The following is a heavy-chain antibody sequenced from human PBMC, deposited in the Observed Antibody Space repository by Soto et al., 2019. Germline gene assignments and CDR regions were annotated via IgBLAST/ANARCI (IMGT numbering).Heavy chain of an antibody. V-gene: IGHV3-74*01. CDR3: VRTSLVVAAATREDY. CDR2: INSDGSST. CDR1: GFTFSSYW. D-gene: IGHD2-15*01. Sequence: EVQLVESGGGLVQPGGSLRLSCAASGFTFSSYWMHWVRQAPGKGLVWVSRINSDGSSTSYADSVKGRFTISRDTAKNTLNRQMNSLIAENTAVYYCVRTSLVVAAATREDYWGQGTLVTVSS. J-gene: IGHJ4*02.